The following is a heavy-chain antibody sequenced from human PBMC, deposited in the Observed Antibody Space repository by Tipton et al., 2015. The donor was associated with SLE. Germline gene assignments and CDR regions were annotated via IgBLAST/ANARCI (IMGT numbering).Heavy chain of an antibody. CDR2: INHSGST. D-gene: IGHD3-16*02. J-gene: IGHJ4*02. Sequence: LSLTCAVYGGSFSGYYWSWIRQPPGKGLEWIGEINHSGSTNYNPSLKSRVTISVDTSKNQFSLKLSPVTAADTAVYYCARTQYTFGGVIAPFDYWGQGTLVTVSS. V-gene: IGHV4-34*01. CDR1: GGSFSGYY. CDR3: ARTQYTFGGVIAPFDY.